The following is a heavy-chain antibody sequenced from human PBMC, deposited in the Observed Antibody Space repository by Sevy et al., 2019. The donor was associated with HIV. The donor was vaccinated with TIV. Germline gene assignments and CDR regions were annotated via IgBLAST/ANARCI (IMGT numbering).Heavy chain of an antibody. J-gene: IGHJ4*02. V-gene: IGHV3-7*01. CDR1: GFTFSSYW. D-gene: IGHD3-9*01. Sequence: GGSLRLSCAASGFTFSSYWMSWVRQAPGKGLEWVANIKQDGSEKYYVDSVKGRFTISRDTAKNSLYLKINSLRAEDTAVYYCARVGLDPYYDILTGRGVFDYWGQGTLVTVSS. CDR2: IKQDGSEK. CDR3: ARVGLDPYYDILTGRGVFDY.